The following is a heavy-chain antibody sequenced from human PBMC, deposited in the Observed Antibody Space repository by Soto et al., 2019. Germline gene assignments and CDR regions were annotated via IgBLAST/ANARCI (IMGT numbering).Heavy chain of an antibody. CDR3: ARMSATGTRWFDP. V-gene: IGHV4-31*03. Sequence: SETLSLTCTVSGGSFSSGVYHWSWVRQHPGQGLEWIASISYRGITYSNPSLKSRLSMSVDTSKNQFSLNLTSVTAADTAVYHCARMSATGTRWFDPWGQGTLVTVSS. J-gene: IGHJ5*02. CDR1: GGSFSSGVYH. D-gene: IGHD6-13*01. CDR2: ISYRGIT.